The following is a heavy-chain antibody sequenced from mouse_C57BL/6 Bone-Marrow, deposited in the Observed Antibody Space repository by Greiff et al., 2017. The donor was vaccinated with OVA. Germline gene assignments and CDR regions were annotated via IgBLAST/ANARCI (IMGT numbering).Heavy chain of an antibody. V-gene: IGHV1-5*01. CDR3: TNYYVSSYDWYFDV. CDR1: GYTFTSYW. CDR2: IYPGNSDT. J-gene: IGHJ1*03. Sequence: EVQVVESGTVLARPGASVKMSCKTSGYTFTSYWMHWVKQRPGQGLEWIGAIYPGNSDTSYNQKFKGKAKLTAVTSASTAYMELSSLTNEDSAVYYCTNYYVSSYDWYFDVWGTGTPVTVSS. D-gene: IGHD1-1*01.